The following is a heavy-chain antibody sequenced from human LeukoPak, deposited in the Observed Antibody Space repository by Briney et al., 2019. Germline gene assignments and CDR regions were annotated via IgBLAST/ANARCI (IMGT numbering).Heavy chain of an antibody. CDR1: GFTFGNYA. V-gene: IGHV3-23*01. CDR3: AKLRHGGYYSYMDV. CDR2: ASTDGTP. Sequence: PGGSLRLSCTVSGFTFGNYAMTWVRQGPGKGLESVSSASTDGTPYYANSVKGRFTISRDNSKSTLYLRMNSLRAEDTAVYYCAKLRHGGYYSYMDVWGKGTTVTVSS. D-gene: IGHD2-21*01. J-gene: IGHJ6*03.